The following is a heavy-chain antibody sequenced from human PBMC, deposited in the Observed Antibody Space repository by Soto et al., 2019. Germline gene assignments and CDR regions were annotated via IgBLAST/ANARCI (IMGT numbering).Heavy chain of an antibody. Sequence: QVQLVQSGAEVKKPGASVKVSCKASGYTFTGYYMHWVRQAPGQGLEWIGWINPNSGGTNYAQKFQGRVTMTRDTSISTAYMELSRLRSDDTAVYYCARVRSSGWYEDYYYGMDVWGQGTTVTVSS. CDR1: GYTFTGYY. CDR3: ARVRSSGWYEDYYYGMDV. CDR2: INPNSGGT. J-gene: IGHJ6*02. D-gene: IGHD6-19*01. V-gene: IGHV1-2*02.